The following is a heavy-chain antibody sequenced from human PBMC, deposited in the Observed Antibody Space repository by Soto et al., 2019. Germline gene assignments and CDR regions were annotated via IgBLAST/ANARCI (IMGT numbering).Heavy chain of an antibody. D-gene: IGHD2-2*01. J-gene: IGHJ6*03. Sequence: SETLSLTCTVSGGSISSYYWSWIRQPPGKGLEWIGYIYYSGSTNYNPSLKSRVTISVDTSKNQFSLKLSSVTAADTAVYYCARGRSCSSTSCYHPQGYYYYYMDVWGKGTTVTVSS. V-gene: IGHV4-59*12. CDR2: IYYSGST. CDR1: GGSISSYY. CDR3: ARGRSCSSTSCYHPQGYYYYYMDV.